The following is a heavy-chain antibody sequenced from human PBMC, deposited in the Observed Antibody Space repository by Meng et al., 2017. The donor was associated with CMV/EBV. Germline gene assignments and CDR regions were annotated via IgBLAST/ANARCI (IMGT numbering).Heavy chain of an antibody. CDR3: ARVKYYYDSSGSGGAFDI. CDR1: GGTFSSYA. CDR2: IIPIFGTA. Sequence: SVKVSCKASGGTFSSYAISWVRQAPGQGLEWMGGIIPIFGTANCAQKFQGRVTITTDESTSTAYMELSSLRSEDTAVYYCARVKYYYDSSGSGGAFDIWGQGTMVTVSS. D-gene: IGHD3-22*01. V-gene: IGHV1-69*05. J-gene: IGHJ3*02.